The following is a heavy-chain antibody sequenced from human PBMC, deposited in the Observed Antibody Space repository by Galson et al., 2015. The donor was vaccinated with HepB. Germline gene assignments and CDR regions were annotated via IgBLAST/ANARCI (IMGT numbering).Heavy chain of an antibody. V-gene: IGHV3-23*01. CDR2: IGASDNST. J-gene: IGHJ6*02. CDR1: GFTFSGYT. D-gene: IGHD6-13*01. CDR3: AKDVMSSSFPYGVDV. Sequence: SLRLSCAASGFTFSGYTMTCVRQTPRRRLEWVTSIGASDNSTFYADSVKGRFTIPRDNSKNTLYLQMDSLRVEDTALYYCAKDVMSSSFPYGVDVWGQGTTVTVSS.